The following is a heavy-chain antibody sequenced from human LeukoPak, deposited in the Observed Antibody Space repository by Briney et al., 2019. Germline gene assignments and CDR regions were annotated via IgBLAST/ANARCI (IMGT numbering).Heavy chain of an antibody. CDR2: ISWNSGSI. Sequence: GGSLRLSCAASGFTFNNYAMNWVRQAPGKGLEWVSGISWNSGSIGYADSVKGRFTISRDNAKNSLYLQMSSLRAEDTALYYCAKDMRRGIAVAGLDYWGQGTLVTVSS. CDR1: GFTFNNYA. D-gene: IGHD6-19*01. CDR3: AKDMRRGIAVAGLDY. V-gene: IGHV3-9*01. J-gene: IGHJ4*02.